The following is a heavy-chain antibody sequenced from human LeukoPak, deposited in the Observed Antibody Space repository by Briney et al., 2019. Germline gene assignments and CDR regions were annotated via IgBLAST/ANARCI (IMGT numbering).Heavy chain of an antibody. CDR3: ARLRWGRRATDY. CDR1: GGSFSGYY. V-gene: IGHV4-34*01. D-gene: IGHD1-26*01. Sequence: SETLSPTCAVYGGSFSGYYWSWIRQPPGKGLEWIGEINHSGSTNYNPSLKSRVTISVDTSKNQFSLKLSSVTAADTAVYYCARLRWGRRATDYWGQGTLVTVSS. J-gene: IGHJ4*02. CDR2: INHSGST.